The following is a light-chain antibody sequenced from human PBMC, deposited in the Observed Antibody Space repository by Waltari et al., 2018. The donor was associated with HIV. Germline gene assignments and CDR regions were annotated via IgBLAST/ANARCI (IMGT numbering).Light chain of an antibody. CDR2: DVS. V-gene: IGLV2-23*02. CDR3: CSYAGSSTHVV. J-gene: IGLJ2*01. CDR1: RRAVGGYNS. Sequence: QSALTQPASASGSPGQSTTIPCTGTRRAVGGYNSFSWYQQHSAKAPNLMIYDVSTRPSGGSNRFSGSKSGNTASLTISGLQAEDEADYYCCSYAGSSTHVVFGGGTKLTVL.